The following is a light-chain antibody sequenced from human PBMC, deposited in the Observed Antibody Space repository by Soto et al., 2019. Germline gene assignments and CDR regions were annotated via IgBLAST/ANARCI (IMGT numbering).Light chain of an antibody. V-gene: IGKV4-1*01. CDR2: WAS. CDR1: QSVLYSSNNKNY. CDR3: QQYNSYPWT. J-gene: IGKJ1*01. Sequence: DIVMTQSPDSLAVSLGERATINCNSSQSVLYSSNNKNYLAWYQQKPGQPPKLLIYWASTRESGVPVRFSGSGSGTEFTLTITSLQPDDFATYYCQQYNSYPWTFGQGTKVDI.